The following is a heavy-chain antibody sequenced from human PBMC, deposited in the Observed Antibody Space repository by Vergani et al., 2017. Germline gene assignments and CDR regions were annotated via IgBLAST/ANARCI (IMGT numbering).Heavy chain of an antibody. J-gene: IGHJ4*02. Sequence: EVQLVESGGGLVQPGGSLRLSCAASGFTFSSYWMSWVRQAPGKGLEWVSSISSSSSYIYYADSVKGRFTISRDNAKNSLYLQMNSMRAEDTAVYYCARDRYCTNGVCDIFDYWGQGTLVTVSS. V-gene: IGHV3-21*01. CDR2: ISSSSSYI. D-gene: IGHD2-8*01. CDR3: ARDRYCTNGVCDIFDY. CDR1: GFTFSSYW.